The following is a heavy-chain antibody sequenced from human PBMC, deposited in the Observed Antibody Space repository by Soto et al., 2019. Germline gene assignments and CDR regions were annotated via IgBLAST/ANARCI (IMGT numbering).Heavy chain of an antibody. D-gene: IGHD3-22*01. CDR3: ARRPLNSNGAY. J-gene: IGHJ4*02. Sequence: EVQLVESGGGLIQPGGSLTLSCAASGFTVSSNDMSWVRQAPGKGLEWVSLIYSSGSTHYADSVKGRFTISRDNSKNTLYLQMNSLRVEDTAVYYCARRPLNSNGAYWGQGTLVTVSS. V-gene: IGHV3-53*01. CDR2: IYSSGST. CDR1: GFTVSSND.